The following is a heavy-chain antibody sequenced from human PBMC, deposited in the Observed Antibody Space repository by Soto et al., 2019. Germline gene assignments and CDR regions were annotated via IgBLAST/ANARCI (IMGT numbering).Heavy chain of an antibody. Sequence: ASVKVSCKASGYTFTSYGISWVRQAPGQGLEWMGWISAYNGNTNYAQKLQGRVTMTTDTSTSTAYMELRSLRPDDTAVYYCARGKQPYYYGMDVWGQGTTVTVSS. V-gene: IGHV1-18*01. J-gene: IGHJ6*02. CDR1: GYTFTSYG. CDR2: ISAYNGNT. CDR3: ARGKQPYYYGMDV.